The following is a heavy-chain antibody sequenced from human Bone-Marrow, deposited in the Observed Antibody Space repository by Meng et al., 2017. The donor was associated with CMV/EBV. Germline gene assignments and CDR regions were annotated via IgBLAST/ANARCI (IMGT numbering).Heavy chain of an antibody. J-gene: IGHJ4*02. CDR3: ARDPYGDYYFDY. V-gene: IGHV3-21*01. CDR1: GFTFSSYS. D-gene: IGHD4-17*01. CDR2: ISSSSSYI. Sequence: GGSLRLSCAASGFTFSSYSMNWVRQAPGKGLEWVSSISSSSSYIYYADSLKGRFTISRDNAKNSLYLQMNSLRAEDTAVYYCARDPYGDYYFDYWGQGPLVTVSS.